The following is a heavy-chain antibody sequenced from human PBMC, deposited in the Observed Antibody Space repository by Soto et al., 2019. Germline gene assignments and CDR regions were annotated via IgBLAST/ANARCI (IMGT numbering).Heavy chain of an antibody. Sequence: PGGSLRLSCAASGFTFSSYGMHWVRQAPGKGLEWVAVISYDGSNKYYADSVKGRFTISRDNSKNTLYLQMNSLRAEDTAVYYCAKERGSSWYEGTFDYWGQGTLVTVSS. CDR3: AKERGSSWYEGTFDY. V-gene: IGHV3-30*18. CDR2: ISYDGSNK. CDR1: GFTFSSYG. D-gene: IGHD6-13*01. J-gene: IGHJ4*02.